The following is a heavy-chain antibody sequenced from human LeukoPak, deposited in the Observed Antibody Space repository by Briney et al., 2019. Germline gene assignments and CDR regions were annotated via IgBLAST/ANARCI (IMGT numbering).Heavy chain of an antibody. CDR3: AREPYSSGWYFSYYFDY. CDR1: GFTFSSYA. CDR2: ISYDGSNK. J-gene: IGHJ4*02. V-gene: IGHV3-30-3*01. Sequence: GGSLRLSCAASGFTFSSYAMHWVRQAPGKGLEWVSVISYDGSNKYYADSVKGRFTISRDNSKNTLYLQMNSLRAEDTAVYYCAREPYSSGWYFSYYFDYWGQGTLVTVSS. D-gene: IGHD6-19*01.